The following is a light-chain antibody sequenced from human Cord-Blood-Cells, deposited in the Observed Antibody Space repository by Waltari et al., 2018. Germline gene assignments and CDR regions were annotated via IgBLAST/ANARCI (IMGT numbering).Light chain of an antibody. J-gene: IGKJ4*01. CDR3: QQYNNWPLT. CDR1: QSVSSN. V-gene: IGKV3-15*01. CDR2: GAS. Sequence: EIVMTQSPATLSVSPGERATLSCSASQSVSSNLAWYQHKPGQAPRLLIYGASTRATGIPARFSGSGSGTEFTLTISSLQSEDFAVYYCQQYNNWPLTFGGGTKVEIK.